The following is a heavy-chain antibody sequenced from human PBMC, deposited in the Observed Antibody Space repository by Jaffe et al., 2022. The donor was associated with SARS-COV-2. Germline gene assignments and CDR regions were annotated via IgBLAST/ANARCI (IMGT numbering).Heavy chain of an antibody. D-gene: IGHD2-21*02. CDR1: GGSFSGYY. J-gene: IGHJ4*02. Sequence: QVQLQQWGAGLLKPSETLSLTCAVYGGSFSGYYWSWIRQPPGKGLEWIGEINHSGSTNYNPSLKSRVTISVDTSKNQFSLKLSSVTAADTAVYYCARGHIVVVTAPPLFDYWGQGTLVTVSS. CDR3: ARGHIVVVTAPPLFDY. V-gene: IGHV4-34*01. CDR2: INHSGST.